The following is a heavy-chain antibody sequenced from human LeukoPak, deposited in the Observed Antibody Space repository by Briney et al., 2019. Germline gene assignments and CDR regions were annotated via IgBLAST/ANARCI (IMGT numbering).Heavy chain of an antibody. J-gene: IGHJ4*02. CDR2: INPDSGGT. V-gene: IGHV1-2*02. Sequence: VASVKVSCKASGYTFTGYYMHWVRQAPGQGLEWMGWINPDSGGTDYAQKFQGRVTMTRDTSISTVYMELSNLRSDDTAVFYCARGDSSRFIYYFDSWGQGTLVTVSS. CDR1: GYTFTGYY. D-gene: IGHD3-22*01. CDR3: ARGDSSRFIYYFDS.